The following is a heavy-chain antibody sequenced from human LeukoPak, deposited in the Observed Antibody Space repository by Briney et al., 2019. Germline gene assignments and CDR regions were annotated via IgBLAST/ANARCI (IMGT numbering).Heavy chain of an antibody. CDR2: ISGSGGST. CDR3: VKFTIFGVPRLYYFDY. CDR1: GFTFSSYA. D-gene: IGHD3-3*01. Sequence: PGGSLRLSCAASGFTFSSYAMSWVRQAPGKGLEWVSAISGSGGSTYYADSVKGRFTISRDNSKNTLYLQMNSLRAEDTAVYYCVKFTIFGVPRLYYFDYWGQGTLVTVSS. V-gene: IGHV3-23*01. J-gene: IGHJ4*02.